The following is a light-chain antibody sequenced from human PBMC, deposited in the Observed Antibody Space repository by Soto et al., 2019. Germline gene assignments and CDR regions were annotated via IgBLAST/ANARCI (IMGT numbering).Light chain of an antibody. J-gene: IGKJ5*01. V-gene: IGKV3-20*01. CDR3: QQYSKWPIT. CDR1: QSVTNSY. CDR2: GAS. Sequence: ESVLTQSPDTLRLSPGEGATLSCRASQSVTNSYLAWYQQKPGQAPRLLIYGASSRATGIPDRFSGSGSGTEFSLTISSLQSEDFAVYYCQQYSKWPITFGQGTRLEI.